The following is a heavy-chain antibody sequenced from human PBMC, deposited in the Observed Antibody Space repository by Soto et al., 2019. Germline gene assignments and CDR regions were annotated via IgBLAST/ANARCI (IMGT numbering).Heavy chain of an antibody. Sequence: ASVKVSCKASGYTFTSYGISWVRQAPGQGLEWMGWISAYNGNTNYAQKLQGRVTMTTDTSTSTAYMELRSLRSDDTAVYYCARADYGDYAETCYYYGMDVWGQGTTVTVSS. V-gene: IGHV1-18*04. CDR2: ISAYNGNT. CDR3: ARADYGDYAETCYYYGMDV. J-gene: IGHJ6*02. D-gene: IGHD4-17*01. CDR1: GYTFTSYG.